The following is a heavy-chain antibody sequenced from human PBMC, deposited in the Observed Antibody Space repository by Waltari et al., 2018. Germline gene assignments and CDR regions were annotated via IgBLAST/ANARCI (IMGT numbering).Heavy chain of an antibody. CDR3: ASTSPTYDYFDY. CDR2: IYDSGST. D-gene: IGHD1-26*01. CDR1: GASFSSTNYY. J-gene: IGHJ4*02. Sequence: QVQLQESGPGLVKPSETLYLTCTVSGASFSSTNYYWTWIRQPPGRGLEWIGYIYDSGSTNYNPSLESRVTMSVDTSKRQFSLRLSSVTAADTAVYYCASTSPTYDYFDYWGQGILVTVSS. V-gene: IGHV4-61*01.